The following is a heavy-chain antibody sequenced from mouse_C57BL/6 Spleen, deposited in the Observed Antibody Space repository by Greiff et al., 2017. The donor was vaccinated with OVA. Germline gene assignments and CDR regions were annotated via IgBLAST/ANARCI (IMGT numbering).Heavy chain of an antibody. CDR3: ARRGVMNQGLDY. J-gene: IGHJ2*01. Sequence: EVKLQESGPELVKPGASVKIPCKASGYTFTDYNMDGVKQSQGKSLEWIGDINPNNGGTIYNQKFKGKATLTVDKSSSTAYMELRSLTSEDTAVYYCARRGVMNQGLDYWGQGTTLTVSS. V-gene: IGHV1-18*01. CDR1: GYTFTDYN. D-gene: IGHD2-1*01. CDR2: INPNNGGT.